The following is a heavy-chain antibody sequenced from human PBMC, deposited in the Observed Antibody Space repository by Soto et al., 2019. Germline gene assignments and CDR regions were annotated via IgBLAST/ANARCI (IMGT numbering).Heavy chain of an antibody. D-gene: IGHD3-10*01. V-gene: IGHV1-18*01. J-gene: IGHJ6*02. Sequence: QVQLVQSGAEVKKPGASVKVSCKASGYTFTSYGISWVRQAPGQGLEWMGWISAYNGNTNYAQKLQGRVTMTTDTSTSTAYMERRSLRSDDTAVYYCARDRPLLWFGERYYGMDVWGQGTTVTVSS. CDR2: ISAYNGNT. CDR1: GYTFTSYG. CDR3: ARDRPLLWFGERYYGMDV.